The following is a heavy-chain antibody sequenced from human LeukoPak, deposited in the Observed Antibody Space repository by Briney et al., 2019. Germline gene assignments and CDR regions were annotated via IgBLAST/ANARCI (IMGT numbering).Heavy chain of an antibody. D-gene: IGHD2-15*01. V-gene: IGHV3-30*02. J-gene: IGHJ1*01. CDR2: IRYDGSNK. Sequence: GGSLRLSCAASGFTFSSYGMHWVRQAPGKGLEWVAFIRYDGSNKYYADSVKGRFTISRDSSKNTLYLQMNSLRADDTAVYYCASPGYCSGSVCYSGYFQHWGQGTLVTVSS. CDR1: GFTFSSYG. CDR3: ASPGYCSGSVCYSGYFQH.